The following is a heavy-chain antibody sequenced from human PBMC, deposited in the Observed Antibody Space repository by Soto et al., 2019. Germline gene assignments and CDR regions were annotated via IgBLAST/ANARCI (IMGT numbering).Heavy chain of an antibody. V-gene: IGHV3-30*02. CDR3: SGAESPDTAYFSLY. J-gene: IGHJ4*02. Sequence: GGSLRLSCATSGFTFSNYGIHWVRQAPGKGLEWVAVKWFFASGGNEYYADSVKGRFAISRDDSKQTAYLEMNSLNIEDSAVYYCSGAESPDTAYFSLYWGQGTPV. D-gene: IGHD1-26*01. CDR1: GFTFSNYG. CDR2: KWFFASGGNE.